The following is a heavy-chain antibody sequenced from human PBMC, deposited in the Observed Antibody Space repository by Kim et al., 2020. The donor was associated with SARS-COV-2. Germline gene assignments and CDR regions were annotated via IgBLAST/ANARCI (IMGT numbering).Heavy chain of an antibody. CDR1: GFTFSNYA. J-gene: IGHJ4*02. V-gene: IGHV3-74*01. Sequence: GGSLRLSCAASGFTFSNYAMHWVRQAPGKGLVWVSVINSDGSSTDYADSVKGRFTISRDNSKNTLYLQMNRLRAEDTAVYYCAGVNGNYGLIDSWGQGTLVPV. CDR2: INSDGSST. D-gene: IGHD3-22*01. CDR3: AGVNGNYGLIDS.